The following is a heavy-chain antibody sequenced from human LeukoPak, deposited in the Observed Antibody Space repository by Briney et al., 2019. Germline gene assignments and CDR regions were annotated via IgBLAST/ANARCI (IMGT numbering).Heavy chain of an antibody. CDR1: GYTFTSYG. CDR2: ISAYNGNT. CDR3: ARVSMVYGSGSYYPSWFDP. V-gene: IGHV1-18*01. Sequence: ASVKVSCKASGYTFTSYGISWVRQAPGQGLEWMGWISAYNGNTNYAQKLQGRVTMTTDTSTSTAYMELRSLRSDDTAVYYCARVSMVYGSGSYYPSWFDPWGQGTLVTVSS. D-gene: IGHD3-10*01. J-gene: IGHJ5*02.